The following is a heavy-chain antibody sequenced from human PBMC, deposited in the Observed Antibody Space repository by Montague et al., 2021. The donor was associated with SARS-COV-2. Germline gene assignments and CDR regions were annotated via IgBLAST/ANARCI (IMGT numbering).Heavy chain of an antibody. V-gene: IGHV4-59*01. CDR3: ARAPRGWLQLRDFYYFDY. Sequence: SETLSLTCTVSGGSISSYYLSWIRQPPGKGLEWIGYIYQSRGNNYKPSIKSRVTISVDTSKNQFSLKLSSVTAADTAVYYCARAPRGWLQLRDFYYFDYWGQGTLVTVS. J-gene: IGHJ4*02. D-gene: IGHD5-24*01. CDR2: IYQSRGN. CDR1: GGSISSYY.